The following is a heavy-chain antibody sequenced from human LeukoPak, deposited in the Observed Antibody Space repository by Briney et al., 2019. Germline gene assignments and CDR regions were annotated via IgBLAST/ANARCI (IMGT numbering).Heavy chain of an antibody. CDR3: ASGSPTGTPHRHFDY. Sequence: SVKVSCKASGGTFSSYAISWVRQAPGQGLEWMGGIIPIFGTANYAQKFQGRVTITADESTSTAYMELSSLRSEDTAVYYCASGSPTGTPHRHFDYWGQGTLVTVSS. CDR1: GGTFSSYA. V-gene: IGHV1-69*01. CDR2: IIPIFGTA. J-gene: IGHJ4*02. D-gene: IGHD1-1*01.